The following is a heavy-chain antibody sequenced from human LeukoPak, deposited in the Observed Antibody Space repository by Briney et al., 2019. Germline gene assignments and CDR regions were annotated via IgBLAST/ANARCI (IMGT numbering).Heavy chain of an antibody. D-gene: IGHD3-22*01. Sequence: SETLSLICTVSGGSISSYYWSWIRQPAGKGLEWIGRIYTSGSTNYNPSLKSRVTMSVDTSKNQFSLKLSSVTAADTAVYYCARDRREYYDSSGYYWVNDYWGQGTLVTVSS. V-gene: IGHV4-4*07. CDR1: GGSISSYY. CDR3: ARDRREYYDSSGYYWVNDY. J-gene: IGHJ4*02. CDR2: IYTSGST.